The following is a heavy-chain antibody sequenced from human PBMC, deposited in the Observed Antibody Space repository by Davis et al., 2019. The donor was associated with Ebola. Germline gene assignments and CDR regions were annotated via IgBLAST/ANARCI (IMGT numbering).Heavy chain of an antibody. CDR1: GFTFSSCA. D-gene: IGHD1-26*01. CDR3: GKHSGSSLWRAMDV. CDR2: ISSSGANT. Sequence: GGSLRLSCAASGFTFSSCAMTWVRQAPGKGLEWVSAISSSGANTYYADSVKGRFTISRDNSKNTLYLQMNSLRAEDTAVYYCGKHSGSSLWRAMDVWGQGTTVTVSS. V-gene: IGHV3-23*01. J-gene: IGHJ6*02.